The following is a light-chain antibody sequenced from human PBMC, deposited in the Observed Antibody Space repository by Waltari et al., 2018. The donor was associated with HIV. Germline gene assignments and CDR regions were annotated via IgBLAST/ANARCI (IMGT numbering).Light chain of an antibody. CDR2: GVS. CDR3: QQTYSVSIT. V-gene: IGKV1-39*01. Sequence: QLTQSPSSLSASLCATVTITCRASQNIKTLLNWYQMRPGKAPRLLIYGVSGLPAGVPSRFTGGGSGSDFTLTINNLQPEDFASYFCQQTYSVSITFGPGTRVEI. J-gene: IGKJ5*01. CDR1: QNIKTL.